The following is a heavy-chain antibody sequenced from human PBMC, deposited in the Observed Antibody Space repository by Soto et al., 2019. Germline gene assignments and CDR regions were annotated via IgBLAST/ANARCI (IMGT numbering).Heavy chain of an antibody. CDR3: ASGNMVRGVTIAY. V-gene: IGHV1-69*02. CDR2: IIPIPGIP. CDR1: GGTFSSYT. J-gene: IGHJ4*02. Sequence: QVQLVQSGADVKKPGSSVKVSCKASGGTFSSYTISRVRQAPGQGLEWMGRIIPIPGIPNYPQKFQVRVTITPDTSTSTGYMESSSLRSEDTGVYYCASGNMVRGVTIAYWGQGSMVTVSS. D-gene: IGHD3-10*01.